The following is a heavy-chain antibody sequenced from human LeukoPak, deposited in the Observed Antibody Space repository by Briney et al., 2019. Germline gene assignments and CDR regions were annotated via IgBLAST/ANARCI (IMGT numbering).Heavy chain of an antibody. CDR3: AKADEEGSSWHPLDY. D-gene: IGHD6-13*01. J-gene: IGHJ4*02. Sequence: GGSLRLSCAASGFTFDDYTMHWVRQAPGKGLEWVSLISWDGGSTYYADSVKGRFTISRDNSKNSLYLQMNSLRTEDTALYYCAKADEEGSSWHPLDYWGQGTLVTVSS. CDR2: ISWDGGST. CDR1: GFTFDDYT. V-gene: IGHV3-43*01.